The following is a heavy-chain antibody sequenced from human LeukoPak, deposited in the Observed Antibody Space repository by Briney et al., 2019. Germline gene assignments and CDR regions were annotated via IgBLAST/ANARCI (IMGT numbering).Heavy chain of an antibody. V-gene: IGHV3-7*01. CDR3: ARISSTSLALYYYYYMDV. J-gene: IGHJ6*03. D-gene: IGHD2-2*01. CDR2: IKQDGSEK. Sequence: GALRLSCAASGFTFSSYWMSWVRQAPGKGLEWVANIKQDGSEKYYVDSVKGRFTISRDNAKNSLYLQMNSLRAEDTAVYYCARISSTSLALYYYYYMDVWGKGTTVTVSS. CDR1: GFTFSSYW.